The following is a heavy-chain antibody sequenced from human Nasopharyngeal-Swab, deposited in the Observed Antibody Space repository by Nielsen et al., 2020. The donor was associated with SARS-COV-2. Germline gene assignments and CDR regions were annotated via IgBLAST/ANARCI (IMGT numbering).Heavy chain of an antibody. CDR3: ARATLPSGAYYMDV. CDR2: ISPNGDGA. V-gene: IGHV3-64*01. J-gene: IGHJ6*03. D-gene: IGHD6-25*01. Sequence: GESLKISCAASGFTFSSYSTYWVRQAPGGEFDYIAAISPNGDGAYYGSSLKGRFTISRDNSKNTLDLQMGTLSSEDMAVYYCARATLPSGAYYMDVWGKGTTVTVSS. CDR1: GFTFSSYS.